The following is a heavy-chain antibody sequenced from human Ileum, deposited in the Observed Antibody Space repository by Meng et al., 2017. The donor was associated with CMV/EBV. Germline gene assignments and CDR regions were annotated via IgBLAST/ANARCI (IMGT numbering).Heavy chain of an antibody. D-gene: IGHD2/OR15-2a*01. Sequence: GGSLRLSCVASGLTVSTYSMNWVRQAPGKGLEWVSFISRRSNYKHYADSVKGRFTISRDNAKNSLYLHMDSLRAEDTAIYYCSRGRVSCNSVTCHLGWFDPWGQGTLVTVSS. CDR2: ISRRSNYK. V-gene: IGHV3-21*01. CDR3: SRGRVSCNSVTCHLGWFDP. J-gene: IGHJ5*02. CDR1: GLTVSTYS.